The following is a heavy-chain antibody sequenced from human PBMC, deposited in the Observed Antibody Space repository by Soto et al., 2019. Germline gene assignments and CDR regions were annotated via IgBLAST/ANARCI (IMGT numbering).Heavy chain of an antibody. J-gene: IGHJ6*02. CDR1: GYTFTSYG. CDR3: ASSKPYSGSYYYYYGMDV. D-gene: IGHD1-26*01. V-gene: IGHV1-18*01. CDR2: ISAYNGNT. Sequence: GASVKVSCKASGYTFTSYGISWVRQAPGQGLEWMGWISAYNGNTNYAQKLQGRVTMTTDTSTSTAYMELRSLRSDDTAVYYCASSKPYSGSYYYYYGMDVWGQGTTVTVSS.